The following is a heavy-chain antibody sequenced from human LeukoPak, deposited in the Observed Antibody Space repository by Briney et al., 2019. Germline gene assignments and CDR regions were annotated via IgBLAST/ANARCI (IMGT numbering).Heavy chain of an antibody. Sequence: GGSLRLSCAASGFTFSSYAMSWIRQAPGKGLEWVSAISGSGGSTYYADSVKGRFTISRDNSKNTPYLQMNSLRSKDTAVYYCAKNGDVVVAAIFDYWGQGTLVTVSS. CDR1: GFTFSSYA. CDR3: AKNGDVVVAAIFDY. CDR2: ISGSGGST. D-gene: IGHD2-21*02. V-gene: IGHV3-23*01. J-gene: IGHJ4*02.